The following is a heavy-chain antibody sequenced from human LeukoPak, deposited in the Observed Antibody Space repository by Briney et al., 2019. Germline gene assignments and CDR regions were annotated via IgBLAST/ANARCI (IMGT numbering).Heavy chain of an antibody. CDR3: AKLWTTRTYYFDY. J-gene: IGHJ4*02. Sequence: GGSLRLSCAASGFSFGSYAMTWVRQAPGKGLEWVSAISGGGDSTYYAGSVKGRFTISRDNSKNTLYLEMNSLRAEDTAVYYCAKLWTTRTYYFDYWGQGTLVTVSS. CDR2: ISGGGDST. V-gene: IGHV3-23*01. CDR1: GFSFGSYA. D-gene: IGHD3-16*01.